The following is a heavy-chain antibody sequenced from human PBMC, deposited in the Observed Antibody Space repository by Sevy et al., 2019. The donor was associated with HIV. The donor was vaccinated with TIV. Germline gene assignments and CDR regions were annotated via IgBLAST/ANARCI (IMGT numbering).Heavy chain of an antibody. V-gene: IGHV1-46*02. J-gene: IGHJ4*02. Sequence: ASVKVSCKASGYTFNNYYLHWVRQAPGQGLQWMGVINPTSGSTKYTQILQGRVTMTSDTLTSTVYIKLTSLRSEDTAVYFCARGDGTGRCFDSWGQGTLVTVSS. CDR1: GYTFNNYY. CDR3: ARGDGTGRCFDS. CDR2: INPTSGST. D-gene: IGHD6-13*01.